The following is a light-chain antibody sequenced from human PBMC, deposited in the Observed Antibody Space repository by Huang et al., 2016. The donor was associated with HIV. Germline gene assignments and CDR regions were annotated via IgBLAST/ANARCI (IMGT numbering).Light chain of an antibody. V-gene: IGKV3D-15*01. CDR1: QNVRRN. CDR2: DTS. Sequence: EIVMTQSPATLSVSPGGGATLSCRASQNVRRNLAWYQQTPGQAPRLLIYDTSTRASGVPARFRGSGSGTEFTLTISGRQSEDFAVYYCQQYDNWPPGLTFGGGTKVEI. CDR3: QQYDNWPPGLT. J-gene: IGKJ4*01.